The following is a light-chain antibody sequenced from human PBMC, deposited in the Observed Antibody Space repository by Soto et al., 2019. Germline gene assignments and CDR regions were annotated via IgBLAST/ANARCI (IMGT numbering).Light chain of an antibody. J-gene: IGKJ4*01. V-gene: IGKV3-11*01. Sequence: EIVLTQSPATLSLSPGERATLSCSASQNINNYLAWYQQKPGQAPRLLIYDASNRATGIPARFSGGGSGTDFTLTISSLAPEDFAVYYCQQGSNWPPLTFGGGTKVEIK. CDR2: DAS. CDR3: QQGSNWPPLT. CDR1: QNINNY.